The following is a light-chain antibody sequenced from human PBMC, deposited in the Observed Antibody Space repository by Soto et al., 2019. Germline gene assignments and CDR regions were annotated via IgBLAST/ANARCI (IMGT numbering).Light chain of an antibody. J-gene: IGKJ1*01. Sequence: DIQMPQPPSSLPASVGARVTITSRAGKGIRIYLGWFQHKPGKAPRRLIYAASSLESGVPSRFSGSGSGTEFTLTISGLQPEDFATYYCLQHHTYPQTFGQGTKVEIK. CDR3: LQHHTYPQT. CDR2: AAS. CDR1: KGIRIY. V-gene: IGKV1-17*01.